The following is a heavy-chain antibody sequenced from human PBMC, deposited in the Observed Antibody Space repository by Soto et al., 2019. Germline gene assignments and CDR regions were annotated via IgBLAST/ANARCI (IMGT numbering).Heavy chain of an antibody. Sequence: PGGSLRLSCAASGFTFSSYEMNWVRQAPGKGLEWVSYISSSGSTIYYADYVKGRFTISRDNAKNSLYLQMNSLRAEDTAVYYCARDNWSSRARFDYWGQGTLVTVSS. CDR3: ARDNWSSRARFDY. CDR1: GFTFSSYE. CDR2: ISSSGSTI. J-gene: IGHJ4*02. V-gene: IGHV3-48*03. D-gene: IGHD1-20*01.